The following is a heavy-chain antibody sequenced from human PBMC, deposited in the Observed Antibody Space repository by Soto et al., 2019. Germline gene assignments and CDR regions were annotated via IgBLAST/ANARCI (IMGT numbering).Heavy chain of an antibody. CDR1: GFTFSTYD. Sequence: EVQLLESGGGLVQPGGSLRLSCAASGFTFSTYDMTWVRQAPGKGLEWVSAISGSGGSTYYAESVKGRFTISRDNSKNTLYLQMNSLRADDTAVYYCAKDHGGTYSGYWGQGTLVTVSS. V-gene: IGHV3-23*01. CDR3: AKDHGGTYSGY. D-gene: IGHD1-26*01. CDR2: ISGSGGST. J-gene: IGHJ4*02.